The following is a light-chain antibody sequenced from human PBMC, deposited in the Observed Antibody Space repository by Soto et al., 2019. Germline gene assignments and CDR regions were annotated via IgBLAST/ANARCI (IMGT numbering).Light chain of an antibody. CDR1: QSVSIY. V-gene: IGKV3-11*01. Sequence: ESAFTHSPATQTLSPGERATLSCRASQSVSIYLAWYQQKPGQAPRLLIYDASNRATGIPAKFSGSGSGTDFTLTISSLKPEDSAVYYCQQRSNSPPWITFGQGTRLENK. J-gene: IGKJ5*01. CDR3: QQRSNSPPWIT. CDR2: DAS.